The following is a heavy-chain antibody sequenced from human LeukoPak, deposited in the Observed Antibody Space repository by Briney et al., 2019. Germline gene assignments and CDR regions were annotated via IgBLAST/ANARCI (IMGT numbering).Heavy chain of an antibody. CDR3: ARLQGGSGWYYFDY. D-gene: IGHD6-19*01. V-gene: IGHV3-21*01. CDR2: ISPSSSYM. J-gene: IGHJ4*02. CDR1: GFTLSDYT. Sequence: GGSLRLSCAASGFTLSDYTMNWVRQAPGKGLEWVSSISPSSSYMYYADSVKGRFTISRDNAKYSLYLQMNGLRAEDTAVYYCARLQGGSGWYYFDYWGQGSLVTVSS.